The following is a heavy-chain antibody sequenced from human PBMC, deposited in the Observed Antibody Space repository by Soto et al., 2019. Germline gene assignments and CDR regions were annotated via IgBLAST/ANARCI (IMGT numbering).Heavy chain of an antibody. J-gene: IGHJ6*02. CDR1: GDSVSTGASH. CDR2: IHHNATA. V-gene: IGHV4-61*08. Sequence: QVQLQESGPGLLKPSETLSLTCTLYGDSVSTGASHWIWIRQTPRKGLEWIGYIHHNATADYSLSLNSRVSPSVDTSKNQYYLRLTSATTADTAVYYCARLDRSTSKIGVWGQGTTVTVSS. D-gene: IGHD3-22*01. CDR3: ARLDRSTSKIGV.